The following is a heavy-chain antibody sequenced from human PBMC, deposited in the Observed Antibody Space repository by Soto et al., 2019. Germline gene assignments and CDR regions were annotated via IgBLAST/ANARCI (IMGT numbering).Heavy chain of an antibody. D-gene: IGHD6-19*01. V-gene: IGHV3-74*01. CDR2: IKTDGYAA. Sequence: ESGGVLVQPGGSLRLSCVASGFTFDSHWMHWVRQAPGEGLVWVSRIKTDGYAAAYADSVKGRFTISRDNTKTTVYLQMNSLRAEDTAVYFCVRESGVAADCWGQGTLVTVSS. CDR1: GFTFDSHW. J-gene: IGHJ4*02. CDR3: VRESGVAADC.